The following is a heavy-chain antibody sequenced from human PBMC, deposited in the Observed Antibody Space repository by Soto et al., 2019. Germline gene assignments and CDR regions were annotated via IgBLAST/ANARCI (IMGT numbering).Heavy chain of an antibody. CDR2: ISYDGSNK. J-gene: IGHJ6*02. CDR1: GFTFSSYV. V-gene: IGHV3-30*18. CDR3: AKDPLLYSDLYYYYGMDV. Sequence: PGGSLRLSCAASGFTFSSYVLHWVRQAPGKGLEWVAVISYDGSNKYYADSVKGRFTISRDNSKNTLYLQMNSLRAEDTAVYYCAKDPLLYSDLYYYYGMDVWGQGTTVTVSS. D-gene: IGHD2-2*02.